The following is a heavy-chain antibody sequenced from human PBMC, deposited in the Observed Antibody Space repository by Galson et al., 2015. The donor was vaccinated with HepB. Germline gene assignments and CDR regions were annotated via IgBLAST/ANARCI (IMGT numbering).Heavy chain of an antibody. J-gene: IGHJ4*02. Sequence: SLRLSCAASGFTFSSYGMNWVRQAPGKGLEWVSYISSSSTTIYYADSVKGRFAISRDNAKNSLYLQMNSLRAEDTAVHYCARDTRIRGRQWLVDYFDYWGQGTLVTVSS. CDR1: GFTFSSYG. CDR3: ARDTRIRGRQWLVDYFDY. CDR2: ISSSSTTI. D-gene: IGHD6-19*01. V-gene: IGHV3-48*01.